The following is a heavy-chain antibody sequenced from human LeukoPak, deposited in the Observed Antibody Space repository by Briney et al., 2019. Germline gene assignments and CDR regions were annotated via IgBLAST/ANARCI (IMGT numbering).Heavy chain of an antibody. CDR2: IYYSGST. Sequence: SETLSLTCTVSGGSISSYYWSWIRQPPGKGLEWIGYIYYSGSTNYNPSLKSRVTISVDTSKNQFSLKLSSVTAADTAVYYCASEYGDYVAFDIWGQGTMVTVSS. D-gene: IGHD4-17*01. CDR3: ASEYGDYVAFDI. J-gene: IGHJ3*02. V-gene: IGHV4-59*12. CDR1: GGSISSYY.